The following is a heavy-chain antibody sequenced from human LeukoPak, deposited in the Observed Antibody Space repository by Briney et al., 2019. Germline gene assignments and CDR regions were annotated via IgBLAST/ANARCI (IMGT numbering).Heavy chain of an antibody. J-gene: IGHJ4*02. CDR1: GGSISSGSYY. V-gene: IGHV4-61*02. CDR3: ATPNYDFWALDY. D-gene: IGHD3-3*01. Sequence: SETLSLTCTVSGGSISSGSYYWSWIRQPAGKGLEWIGRIYTSGSTNYNPSLKSRVTISVDTSKNQFSLKLSSVTAADTAVYYCATPNYDFWALDYWGQGTLVTVSS. CDR2: IYTSGST.